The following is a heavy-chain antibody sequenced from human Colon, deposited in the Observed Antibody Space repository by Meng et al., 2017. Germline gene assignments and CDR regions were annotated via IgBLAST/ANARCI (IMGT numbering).Heavy chain of an antibody. V-gene: IGHV3-30*04. CDR3: ARGATAGGNAFDI. CDR1: GFTFSSYA. Sequence: GGSLRLSCAASGFTFSSYAMHWVRQAPGKGLEWVAVISYDGSNKYYADSVKGRFTISRDNSKNTLYLQMNSLRAEDTAVYYCARGATAGGNAFDIWGQGTMVTV. CDR2: ISYDGSNK. J-gene: IGHJ3*02. D-gene: IGHD3-16*01.